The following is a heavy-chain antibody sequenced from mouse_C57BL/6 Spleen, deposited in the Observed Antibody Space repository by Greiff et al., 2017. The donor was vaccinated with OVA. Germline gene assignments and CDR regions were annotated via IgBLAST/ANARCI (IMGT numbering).Heavy chain of an antibody. V-gene: IGHV1-61*01. J-gene: IGHJ2*01. D-gene: IGHD4-1*01. CDR1: GYTFTSYW. CDR3: ARDWDGDYFDY. Sequence: QVQLQQPGAELVRPGSSVKLSCKASGYTFTSYWMDWVKQRPGQGLEWIGNLYPSDSETHYNQKFKDKATLTVDKSSSTAYMQLSSLTSEDSAVYYCARDWDGDYFDYWGQGTTLTVSS. CDR2: LYPSDSET.